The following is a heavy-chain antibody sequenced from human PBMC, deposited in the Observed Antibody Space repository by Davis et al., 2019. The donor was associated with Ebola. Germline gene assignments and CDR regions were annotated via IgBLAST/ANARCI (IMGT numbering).Heavy chain of an antibody. D-gene: IGHD3-22*01. CDR1: GFTFSSYA. CDR2: ITGSGGST. J-gene: IGHJ4*02. V-gene: IGHV3-23*01. Sequence: PGGSLRLSCAASGFTFSSYAMSWVRQAPGKGLEWVSSITGSGGSTYYADSVKGRFTISRDNSNNTLYLQMNSLRVDDTAVYFCARDGPNYDVDYWGQGTLVTVSA. CDR3: ARDGPNYDVDY.